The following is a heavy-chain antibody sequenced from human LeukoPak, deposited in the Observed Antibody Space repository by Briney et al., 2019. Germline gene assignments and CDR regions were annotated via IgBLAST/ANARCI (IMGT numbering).Heavy chain of an antibody. D-gene: IGHD6-19*01. CDR3: ARAAVAGTYSEYYYYGMDV. V-gene: IGHV1-18*01. Sequence: ASVKVSCKASGYTFTSYGISWVRQAPGQGLEWMGWISAYNGNTNYAQKLQGRVTMTTDTSTRTAYMELRSLRSDDTAVYYCARAAVAGTYSEYYYYGMDVWGQGTTVTVSS. CDR2: ISAYNGNT. J-gene: IGHJ6*01. CDR1: GYTFTSYG.